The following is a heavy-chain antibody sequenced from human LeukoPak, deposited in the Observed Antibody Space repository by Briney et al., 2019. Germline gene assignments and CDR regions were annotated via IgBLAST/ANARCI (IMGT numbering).Heavy chain of an antibody. CDR3: AKLSDTARAIREKPFDY. V-gene: IGHV3-21*01. D-gene: IGHD5-18*01. Sequence: GGSLRLSCAVSGFTFSGYDMNWVRQAPGKGLEWVSSISTISAYIYYADSVKGRFTVSRDNAKMSLYLQMNSLRAEDTALYYCAKLSDTARAIREKPFDYWGQGTLVTVSS. J-gene: IGHJ4*02. CDR2: ISTISAYI. CDR1: GFTFSGYD.